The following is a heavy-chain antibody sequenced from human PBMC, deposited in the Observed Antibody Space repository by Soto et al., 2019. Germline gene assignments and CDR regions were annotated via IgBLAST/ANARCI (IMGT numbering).Heavy chain of an antibody. CDR3: ARPYSGSYSFDS. Sequence: GGSLRLSCAASGFPFSTYNMNWVRQAPGKGLEWVSSISSTTTDMYYANSVKGRFTISRDNAKNSLYLHLKSLRAEDTAVYYCARPYSGSYSFDSWGQGTLVTVSS. CDR1: GFPFSTYN. CDR2: ISSTTTDM. V-gene: IGHV3-21*01. J-gene: IGHJ4*02. D-gene: IGHD1-26*01.